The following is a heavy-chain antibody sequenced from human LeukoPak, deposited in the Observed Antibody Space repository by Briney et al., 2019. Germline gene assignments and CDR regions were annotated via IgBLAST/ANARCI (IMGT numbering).Heavy chain of an antibody. CDR3: ARFRTSPYYYMDV. CDR2: IYYSGST. Sequence: SETLSLTCTVSGGSISSYYWSWIRQPPGKGLEWIGYIYYSGSTNYNPSLKSRVTISVDTSKNQFSLKLSSVTAADTAVYYCARFRTSPYYYMDVWGKGTTVTVPS. D-gene: IGHD2-2*01. CDR1: GGSISSYY. J-gene: IGHJ6*03. V-gene: IGHV4-59*01.